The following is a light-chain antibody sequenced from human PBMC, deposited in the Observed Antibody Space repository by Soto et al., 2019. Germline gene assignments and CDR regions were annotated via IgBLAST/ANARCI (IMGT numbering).Light chain of an antibody. V-gene: IGKV1-9*01. J-gene: IGKJ3*01. Sequence: IQLTQSPSSLSESVGDRVTITCRASQGISSYLAWYQQRPGKAPKFLIYVASTLQSGVPSRFSGSASGTDFTLTISSLQPEDFATYYCQQLNSYPFTFVPGTKVDIK. CDR2: VAS. CDR1: QGISSY. CDR3: QQLNSYPFT.